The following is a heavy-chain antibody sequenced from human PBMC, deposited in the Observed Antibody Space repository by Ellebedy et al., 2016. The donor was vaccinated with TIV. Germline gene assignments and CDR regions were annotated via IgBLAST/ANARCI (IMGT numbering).Heavy chain of an antibody. CDR3: ARDHPSKVPRSAFDY. D-gene: IGHD4-11*01. J-gene: IGHJ4*02. Sequence: ASVKVSCKASGGTFSSYAISWVRQAPGQGLEWMGGIIPIFGTANYAQKLQGRVTMTTDTSTSTAYMELRSLRSDDTAVYYCARDHPSKVPRSAFDYWGQGTLVTVSS. CDR1: GGTFSSYA. CDR2: IIPIFGTA. V-gene: IGHV1-69*05.